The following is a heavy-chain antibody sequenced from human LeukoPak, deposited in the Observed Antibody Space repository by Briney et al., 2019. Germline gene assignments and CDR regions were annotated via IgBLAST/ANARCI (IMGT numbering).Heavy chain of an antibody. J-gene: IGHJ4*02. D-gene: IGHD3-22*01. CDR3: ARDYYYDSSGSQGDY. V-gene: IGHV3-30*03. CDR1: GFTFSSYG. Sequence: GGPLRLSCAASGFTFSSYGMHWVRQAPGKGLEWVAVISYDGSNKYYADSVKGRFTISRDSSKNTLYLQMNSLRAEDTAVYYCARDYYYDSSGSQGDYWGQETLVTVSS. CDR2: ISYDGSNK.